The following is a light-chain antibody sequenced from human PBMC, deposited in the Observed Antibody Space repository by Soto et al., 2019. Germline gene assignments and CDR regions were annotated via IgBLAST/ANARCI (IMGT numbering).Light chain of an antibody. CDR3: QQYDNRPPFT. V-gene: IGKV3-15*01. J-gene: IGKJ3*01. CDR1: QGVSSN. CDR2: GAS. Sequence: EVAMTQSPATLSVSPGERAILSCRTSQGVSSNLAWYQQKPGLPPSLLIYGASTRATGIPARFSASGSGTEFTLTISSLQSEDFAVFYCQQYDNRPPFTFGPGTKVDIK.